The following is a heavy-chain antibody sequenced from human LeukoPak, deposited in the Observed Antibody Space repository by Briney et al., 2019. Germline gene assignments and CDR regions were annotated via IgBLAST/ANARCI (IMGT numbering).Heavy chain of an antibody. D-gene: IGHD2-2*01. Sequence: PSETLSLTCTVSGYSISSGYYWGWIRQPPGNGLEWIGSIYHSGSTYYNPSLKSRVTISVDTSKNQFSLKLSSVTAADTAVYYCARDHEYCSSTSCSDYWGQGTLVTVSS. CDR3: ARDHEYCSSTSCSDY. J-gene: IGHJ4*02. V-gene: IGHV4-38-2*02. CDR2: IYHSGST. CDR1: GYSISSGYY.